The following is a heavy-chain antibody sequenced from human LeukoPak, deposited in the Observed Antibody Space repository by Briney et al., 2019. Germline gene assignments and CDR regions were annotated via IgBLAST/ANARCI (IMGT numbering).Heavy chain of an antibody. J-gene: IGHJ3*02. CDR3: ARHVSTGGIDAFDI. D-gene: IGHD2-15*01. CDR2: IFYSGST. V-gene: IGHV4-59*08. Sequence: PSETLSLTCTVSGGSISSFYWSWIRQPPGKGLEWIGYIFYSGSTNYDPSLKSRGTMSVDTSKSQFSLKLSSVTAADTAVYYCARHVSTGGIDAFDIWGQGTMVTVSS. CDR1: GGSISSFY.